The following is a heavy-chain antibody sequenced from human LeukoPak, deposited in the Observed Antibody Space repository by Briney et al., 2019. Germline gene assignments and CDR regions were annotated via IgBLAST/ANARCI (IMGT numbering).Heavy chain of an antibody. CDR2: ISGSGGST. Sequence: GGSLRLSCVASGFTFSSYAMSWVRQAPGKGLEWVSAISGSGGSTYYADSVKGRFTISRDNSKNTLYLQMNSLRAEDTAVYYCAKEYYDSSGLRGVFDYWGQGTLVTVSS. CDR3: AKEYYDSSGLRGVFDY. V-gene: IGHV3-23*01. J-gene: IGHJ4*02. CDR1: GFTFSSYA. D-gene: IGHD3-22*01.